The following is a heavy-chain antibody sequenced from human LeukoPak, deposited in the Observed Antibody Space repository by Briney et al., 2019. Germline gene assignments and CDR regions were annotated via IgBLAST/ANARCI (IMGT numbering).Heavy chain of an antibody. Sequence: GGSLRLSCAASGFTFSSYDMHWVRQATGKGLEWVSAIGTAGDTYYPGSVKGRFTISRDNAKNSLYLQMNSLRAEDTAVYYCARDSAVAGRLFDYWGQGTLVTVSS. CDR1: GFTFSSYD. CDR2: IGTAGDT. D-gene: IGHD6-19*01. CDR3: ARDSAVAGRLFDY. V-gene: IGHV3-13*01. J-gene: IGHJ4*02.